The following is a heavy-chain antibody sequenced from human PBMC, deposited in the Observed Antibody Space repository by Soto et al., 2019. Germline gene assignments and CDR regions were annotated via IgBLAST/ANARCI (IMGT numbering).Heavy chain of an antibody. CDR2: IYYSGST. CDR3: ARLWFGEWVWFDP. Sequence: PSETLSLTCTVSGGPISSYYWSWIRQPPGKGLEWIGYIYYSGSTNYNPSLKSRVTISVDTSKNQFSLKLSSVAAADTAVYYCARLWFGEWVWFDPWGQGTLVTVSS. V-gene: IGHV4-59*01. J-gene: IGHJ5*02. D-gene: IGHD3-10*01. CDR1: GGPISSYY.